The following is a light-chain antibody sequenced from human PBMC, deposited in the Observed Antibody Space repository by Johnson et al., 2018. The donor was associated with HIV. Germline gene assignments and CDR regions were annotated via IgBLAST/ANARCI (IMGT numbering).Light chain of an antibody. Sequence: QSVLTQPPSVSAAPGQKVTISCSGSSSNIANNYVSWYQQLPGTAPKLLIYDNNQRPSGIPDRFSVSKSGTSATLGITGLQTGDEADYYCGTWDSSLSTDVFGSGTEVTVL. CDR2: DNN. V-gene: IGLV1-51*01. CDR1: SSNIANNY. CDR3: GTWDSSLSTDV. J-gene: IGLJ1*01.